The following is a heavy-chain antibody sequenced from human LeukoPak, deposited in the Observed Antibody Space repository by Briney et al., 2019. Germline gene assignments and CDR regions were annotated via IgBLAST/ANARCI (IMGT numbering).Heavy chain of an antibody. CDR2: ISYDGSNK. V-gene: IGHV3-30*18. CDR3: AKDRKYYDFWSAFDY. J-gene: IGHJ4*02. Sequence: GGSLRLSCVASGFTFSSYGMHWVRQAPGKGLEWVAVISYDGSNKYYADSVKGRFTISRDNSKNTLYLQMNSLRAEDTAVYYCAKDRKYYDFWSAFDYWGQGTLVTVSS. CDR1: GFTFSSYG. D-gene: IGHD3-3*01.